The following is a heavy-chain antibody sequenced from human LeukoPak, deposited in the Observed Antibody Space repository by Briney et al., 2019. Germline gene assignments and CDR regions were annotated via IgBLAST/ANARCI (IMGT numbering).Heavy chain of an antibody. V-gene: IGHV1-2*02. CDR3: ARDRGDYVWGSLYGMDV. CDR2: INPNSGGT. J-gene: IGHJ6*02. Sequence: ASVKVSCKASGYTFTGYYMHWVRQAPGQGLEWMGWINPNSGGTNYAQKFQGRVTMTRDTSISTAYMELSRLRSDDTAVYYCARDRGDYVWGSLYGMDVWGQGTTVTVSS. D-gene: IGHD3-16*01. CDR1: GYTFTGYY.